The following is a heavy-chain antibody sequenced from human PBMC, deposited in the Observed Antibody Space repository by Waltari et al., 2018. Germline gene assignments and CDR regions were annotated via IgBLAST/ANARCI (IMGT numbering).Heavy chain of an antibody. J-gene: IGHJ4*02. CDR2: IYHSGST. Sequence: QVQLQESGPGLVKPSETLSLTCAVSGYSISSGYYWGWIRQPPGKGLEWIGSIYHSGSTYYTPSLKSRVTISVDTSKNQFSLKLSSVTAADTAVYYCASGSVAGTIDYWGQGTLVTVSS. CDR3: ASGSVAGTIDY. D-gene: IGHD6-19*01. V-gene: IGHV4-38-2*01. CDR1: GYSISSGYY.